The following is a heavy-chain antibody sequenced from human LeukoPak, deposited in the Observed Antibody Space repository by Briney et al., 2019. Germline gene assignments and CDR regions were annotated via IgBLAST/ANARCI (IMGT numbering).Heavy chain of an antibody. CDR2: INPNSGGT. D-gene: IGHD5-12*01. CDR1: GYTFTGHY. Sequence: ASVKVSCKASGYTFTGHYMYWVRQAPGQGLEWMGWINPNSGGTKYAQKFQGRVTMTRDTSISTAYMELSRLKSDDTAVYYCARSKGGYIVATIWRWAYSSSGGMDNWFDPWGQGTLVTVSS. CDR3: ARSKGGYIVATIWRWAYSSSGGMDNWFDP. V-gene: IGHV1-2*02. J-gene: IGHJ5*02.